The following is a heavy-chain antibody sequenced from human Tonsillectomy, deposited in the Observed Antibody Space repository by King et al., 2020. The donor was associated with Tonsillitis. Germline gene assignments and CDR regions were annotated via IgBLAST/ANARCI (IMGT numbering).Heavy chain of an antibody. J-gene: IGHJ4*02. CDR1: GGSVSSYY. Sequence: VQLQESGPGLVKPSETLSLTCTVSGGSVSSYYWGWIRQSPGMGLEWIGCIYHSGSAMYNPSLKNRVTISIDTSKNQFSLRLRTVSAADTALYFCARTLVLTFCGADCYPPTLFDYWGQGALVTVSS. D-gene: IGHD2-21*02. V-gene: IGHV4-59*02. CDR2: IYHSGSA. CDR3: ARTLVLTFCGADCYPPTLFDY.